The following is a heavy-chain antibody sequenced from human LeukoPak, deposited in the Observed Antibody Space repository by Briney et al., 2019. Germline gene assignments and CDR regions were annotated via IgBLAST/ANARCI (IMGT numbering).Heavy chain of an antibody. D-gene: IGHD5-12*01. V-gene: IGHV4-30-4*01. CDR2: IYYTGST. CDR1: GGSISSGDYY. CDR3: ARSSRGSDYYFDY. Sequence: SETLSLTCTVSGGSISSGDYYWSWIRQPPGKGLEWIGYIYYTGSTYYNPSLKSRVTTSGDTFKNQLSLKLSSVTAADTAVYYCARSSRGSDYYFDYWGQGTLVTVSS. J-gene: IGHJ4*01.